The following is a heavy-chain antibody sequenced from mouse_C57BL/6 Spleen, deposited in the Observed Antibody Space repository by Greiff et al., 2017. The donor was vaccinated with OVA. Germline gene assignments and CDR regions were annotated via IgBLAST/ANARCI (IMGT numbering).Heavy chain of an antibody. V-gene: IGHV3-1*01. CDR1: GYSITSGYD. J-gene: IGHJ2*01. CDR3: ARYDYDGAFDY. CDR2: ISYSGST. D-gene: IGHD2-4*01. Sequence: EVKLQESGPGMVKPSQSLSLTCTVTGYSITSGYDWHWIRHFPGNKLEWMGYISYSGSTNYNPSLKSRISITHDTSKNHFFLKLNSVTTEDTATYYCARYDYDGAFDYWGQGTTLTVSS.